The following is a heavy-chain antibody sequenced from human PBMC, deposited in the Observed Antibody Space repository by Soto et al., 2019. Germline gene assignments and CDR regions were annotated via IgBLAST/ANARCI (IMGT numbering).Heavy chain of an antibody. Sequence: QVQLQESGPGLVKPSGTLSLTCAVSGGSISSSNWWSWVRQPPGKGLEWIGEIYHSGSTNYNPSLKSGVPISVDKSKNQFSLKLSSVTAADTAVYYWASARRRGVAASWGFDYWGQGTLVTVSS. J-gene: IGHJ4*02. CDR3: ASARRRGVAASWGFDY. D-gene: IGHD6-13*01. V-gene: IGHV4-4*02. CDR1: GGSISSSNW. CDR2: IYHSGST.